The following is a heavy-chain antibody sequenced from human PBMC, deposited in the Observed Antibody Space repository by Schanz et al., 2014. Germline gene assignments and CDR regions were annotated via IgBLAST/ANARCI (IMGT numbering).Heavy chain of an antibody. Sequence: VKLLESGGHLVQPGGSLRISCAASGFTFSDYYMSWIRQAPGKGLEWVSYISGSSIHKNYADSVKGRFSISRDNGETSVYLQINSLRVEDTAVYYCARFLARYQYYGVDVWGQGTTVIVSS. CDR1: GFTFSDYY. CDR2: ISGSSIHK. D-gene: IGHD3-3*01. V-gene: IGHV3-11*03. CDR3: ARFLARYQYYGVDV. J-gene: IGHJ6*02.